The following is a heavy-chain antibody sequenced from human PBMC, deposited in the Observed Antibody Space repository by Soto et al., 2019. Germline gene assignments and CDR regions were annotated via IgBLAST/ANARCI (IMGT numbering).Heavy chain of an antibody. D-gene: IGHD6-19*01. CDR1: GFTLSTYG. V-gene: IGHV3-33*01. J-gene: IGHJ6*01. CDR3: ARPLEQWQLGFGMDV. Sequence: GGSLRLSCAASGFTLSTYGMHWVRQAPGKGLEWVAVVWYDGSKKYYADSVKGRFTVSRDNSKNTLYLQMNSLRAEDTAVYYCARPLEQWQLGFGMDVWGQGSPVTVSS. CDR2: VWYDGSKK.